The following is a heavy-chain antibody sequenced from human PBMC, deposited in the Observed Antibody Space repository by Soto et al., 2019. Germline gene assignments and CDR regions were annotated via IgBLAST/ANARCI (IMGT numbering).Heavy chain of an antibody. CDR3: AREGLGYCSGGSCYYFDY. J-gene: IGHJ4*02. CDR1: GFTFSSYA. V-gene: IGHV3-30-3*01. Sequence: PGGSLRLSCAASGFTFSSYAMHWVRQAPGKGLEWVAVISYDGSNKYYADSVKGRFTTSRDNSKNTLYLQMNSLRAEDTAVYYCAREGLGYCSGGSCYYFDYWGQGTLVTVSS. D-gene: IGHD2-15*01. CDR2: ISYDGSNK.